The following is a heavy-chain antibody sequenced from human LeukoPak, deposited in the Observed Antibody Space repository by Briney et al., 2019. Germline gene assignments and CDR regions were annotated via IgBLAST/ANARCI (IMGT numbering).Heavy chain of an antibody. CDR1: GFTSSTYW. D-gene: IGHD3-3*01. Sequence: GGSLRLSCAASGFTSSTYWMSWVRQAPGKGLEWVANIKQDGSEKYYMDSVKGRFTISRDNAKNSLYLQMNSLRAEDTAVYYCAKTTSVFWSGYLPFDYWGQGTLVTVSS. CDR2: IKQDGSEK. J-gene: IGHJ4*02. V-gene: IGHV3-7*03. CDR3: AKTTSVFWSGYLPFDY.